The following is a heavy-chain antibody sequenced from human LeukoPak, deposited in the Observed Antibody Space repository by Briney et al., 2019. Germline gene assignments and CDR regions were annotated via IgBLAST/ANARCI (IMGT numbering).Heavy chain of an antibody. CDR2: ISNDATKK. J-gene: IGHJ4*02. D-gene: IGHD4-17*01. CDR1: GFTFSSYW. CDR3: AKDMNTVTTTFDY. V-gene: IGHV3-30*18. Sequence: GGSLRLSCAASGFTFSSYWMSWVRQAPGKGLEWVAVISNDATKKYYADSVKGRSTISRDNSESTLYLQMNSLGAEDTAVYYCAKDMNTVTTTFDYWGQGTLVTVSS.